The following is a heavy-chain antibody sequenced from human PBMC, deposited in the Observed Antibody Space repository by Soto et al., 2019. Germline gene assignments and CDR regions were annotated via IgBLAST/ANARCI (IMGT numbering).Heavy chain of an antibody. CDR1: GFTFSSYA. J-gene: IGHJ6*02. CDR2: LSYDGSDK. V-gene: IGHV3-30-3*01. D-gene: IGHD6-19*01. Sequence: QVQLVESGGGVVQPGRSLRLSCAASGFTFSSYAMHWVRQAPGKGLEWVAVLSYDGSDKYYADSVKGRFTISRDNSKNTLDLPMNSLRAEYTAVYYCACAGALAGSIYYSCGMDVWGQGTTVTVSS. CDR3: ACAGALAGSIYYSCGMDV.